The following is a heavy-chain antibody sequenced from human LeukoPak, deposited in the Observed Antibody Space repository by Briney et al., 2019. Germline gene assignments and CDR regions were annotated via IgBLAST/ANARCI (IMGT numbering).Heavy chain of an antibody. Sequence: PGGSLRLSCAVSGFTFSTFAMSWVRQAPGKGLEWVSTISDSGGATHVADSVKGRFIISRDNYKNSLYLQMNSLTTEDTAVYYCASNPGRGDWFDPWGQGTLVIVSS. V-gene: IGHV3-23*01. J-gene: IGHJ5*02. CDR2: ISDSGGAT. D-gene: IGHD3-10*01. CDR1: GFTFSTFA. CDR3: ASNPGRGDWFDP.